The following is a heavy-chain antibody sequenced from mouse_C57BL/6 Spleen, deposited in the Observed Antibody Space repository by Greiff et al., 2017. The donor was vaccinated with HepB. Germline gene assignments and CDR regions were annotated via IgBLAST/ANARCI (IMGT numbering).Heavy chain of an antibody. J-gene: IGHJ3*01. CDR3: AGDRGGYDHDGIAY. Sequence: VQVVESGPGLVKPSQSLFLTCSITGFPITSGYYWIWIRQSPGKPLEWMGYITHSGETFYNPSLQSPISITRETSKNQFFLQLNSVTTEDTAMYYCAGDRGGYDHDGIAYWGQGTLVTVSA. V-gene: IGHV12-3*01. CDR1: GFPITSGYY. CDR2: ITHSGET. D-gene: IGHD2-4*01.